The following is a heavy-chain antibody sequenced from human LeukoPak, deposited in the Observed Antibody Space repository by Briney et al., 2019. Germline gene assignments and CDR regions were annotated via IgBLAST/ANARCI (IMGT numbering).Heavy chain of an antibody. J-gene: IGHJ6*03. CDR3: ARGGRGYYYYYMDV. CDR2: MNPNSGNT. Sequence: GASVKLSCKASGYTFTSYDINWVRQANGQGLEWMGWMNPNSGNTGYAQKFQGRVTMTRNTSISTAYMELSSLRSEDTAVYYCARGGRGYYYYYMDVWGKGTTVTVSS. D-gene: IGHD1-26*01. V-gene: IGHV1-8*01. CDR1: GYTFTSYD.